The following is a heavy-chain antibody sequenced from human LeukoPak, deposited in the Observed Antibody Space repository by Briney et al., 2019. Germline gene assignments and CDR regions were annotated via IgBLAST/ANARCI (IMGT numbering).Heavy chain of an antibody. V-gene: IGHV3-49*01. CDR3: SRGSGWLSVY. CDR1: GFTFGDYL. CDR2: ISGGTT. J-gene: IGHJ4*02. D-gene: IGHD6-19*01. Sequence: GGSLRLSCTASGFTFGDYLMSWFRQAPGKGLEWIGFISGGTTEYTASVKGRCTISRDDSTSLPYLQMNSLTPAGTAVSYCSRGSGWLSVYWGQGTLVTVSS.